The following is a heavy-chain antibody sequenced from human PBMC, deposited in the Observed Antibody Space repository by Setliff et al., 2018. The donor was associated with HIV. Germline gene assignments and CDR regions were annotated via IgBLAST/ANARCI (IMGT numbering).Heavy chain of an antibody. CDR2: ISSSGSTI. D-gene: IGHD3-22*01. V-gene: IGHV3-48*01. CDR3: VRDLVYYYDNSGSFYVAEYFQH. Sequence: SGGSLRLSCIASGFSFNNYYMTWVRQAPGKGLEWVSYISSSGSTIYYADSVKGRFTISRDDAKTSLYLQMNSLRAEDTAVYYCVRDLVYYYDNSGSFYVAEYFQHWGQGTLVTVSS. J-gene: IGHJ1*01. CDR1: GFSFNNYY.